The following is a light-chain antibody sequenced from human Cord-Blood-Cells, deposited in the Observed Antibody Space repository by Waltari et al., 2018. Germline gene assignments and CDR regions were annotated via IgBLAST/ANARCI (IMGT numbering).Light chain of an antibody. CDR3: CSYAGSSTWV. J-gene: IGLJ3*02. CDR2: VGS. Sequence: QSALTQPASVSGSPGQXXXXXXTGXSXHVGSYNLVSWYQQHPGKAPKRIICVGSNRPSVVSNRFSGSKSGNTASLTISGLQAEDEADYYCCSYAGSSTWVFGGGTKLTVL. V-gene: IGLV2-23*01. CDR1: SXHVGSYNL.